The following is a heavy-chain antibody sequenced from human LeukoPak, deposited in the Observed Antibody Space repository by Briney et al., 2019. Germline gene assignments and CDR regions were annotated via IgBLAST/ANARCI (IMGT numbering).Heavy chain of an antibody. V-gene: IGHV3-7*01. CDR3: ARVSSSGWDCYYYYYMDV. CDR2: IKQDGSEK. J-gene: IGHJ6*03. CDR1: GFIFTSYW. Sequence: PGGSLRLSCAASGFIFTSYWMSWVRQAPGKGLEWVANIKQDGSEKYYVDSVKGRFTISRDNAKNSLYLQMNSLRADDTAVYYCARVSSSGWDCYYYYYMDVWGKGTTVTVSS. D-gene: IGHD6-19*01.